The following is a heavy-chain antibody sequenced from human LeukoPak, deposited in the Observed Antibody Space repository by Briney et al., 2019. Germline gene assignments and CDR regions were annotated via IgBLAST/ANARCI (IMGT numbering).Heavy chain of an antibody. CDR3: AQGYCSSTSCLGLYAFDI. J-gene: IGHJ3*02. Sequence: SQTLSLTCAISGDSVSSNSAAWNWIRQSPSRGLEWLGRTYYRSKWYNDYAVSVKSRITINPDTSKSQFSLQLNSVTPEDTAVYYCAQGYCSSTSCLGLYAFDIWGQGTMVTVSS. CDR1: GDSVSSNSAA. CDR2: TYYRSKWYN. V-gene: IGHV6-1*01. D-gene: IGHD2-2*01.